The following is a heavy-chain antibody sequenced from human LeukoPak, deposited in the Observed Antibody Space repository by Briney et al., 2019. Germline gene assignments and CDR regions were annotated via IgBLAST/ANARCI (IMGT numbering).Heavy chain of an antibody. CDR2: ISPILGRA. V-gene: IGHV1-69*04. CDR3: ARLPQHEYSRSSGLHAFDI. D-gene: IGHD6-6*01. J-gene: IGHJ3*02. Sequence: WVKVSRKASGGSFSSYGISWVRQAPGQGLEWMGRISPILGRANYAQKFQGRVTITADKSTSTAYMALSSLRSEATAVSSCARLPQHEYSRSSGLHAFDIWGQGTLVTVSS. CDR1: GGSFSSYG.